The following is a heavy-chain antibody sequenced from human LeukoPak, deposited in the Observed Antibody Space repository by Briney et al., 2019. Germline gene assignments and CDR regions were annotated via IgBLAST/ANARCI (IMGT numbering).Heavy chain of an antibody. CDR1: GFTFSSYA. CDR3: AKDRSGYCSGGSCYPFDY. J-gene: IGHJ4*02. V-gene: IGHV3-23*01. Sequence: GGSLRLSCAASGFTFSSYAMSWVRRAPGKGLEWVSAISGSGGSTYYADSVKGRFTISRDNSKNTLYLQMNSLRAEDTAVYYCAKDRSGYCSGGSCYPFDYWGQGTLVTVSS. CDR2: ISGSGGST. D-gene: IGHD2-15*01.